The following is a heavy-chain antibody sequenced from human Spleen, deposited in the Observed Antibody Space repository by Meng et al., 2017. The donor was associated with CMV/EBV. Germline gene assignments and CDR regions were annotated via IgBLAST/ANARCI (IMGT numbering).Heavy chain of an antibody. CDR1: YNISDYY. CDR3: ATDPKRAVAGTNYFDH. CDR2: IDPEDGET. V-gene: IGHV1-69-2*01. D-gene: IGHD6-19*01. Sequence: YNISDYYMGGLQQEPGKGSEGMRSIDPEDGETVYAEKFQGRVTITADTSTDTAYMELSSLRSEDTAVYYCATDPKRAVAGTNYFDHWGQGTLVTVSS. J-gene: IGHJ4*02.